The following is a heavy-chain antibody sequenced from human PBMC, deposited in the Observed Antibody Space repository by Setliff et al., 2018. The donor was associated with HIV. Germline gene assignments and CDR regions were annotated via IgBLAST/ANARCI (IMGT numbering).Heavy chain of an antibody. Sequence: SETLSLTCTVTGGSISSGGFYWTWIRQHPGKGLEWIGYIYNSASTSYNPSLKSRVTISVDTSKNQFSLKLSSVTAADTAVYYCARHSPSDYWGQGNLVTVSS. CDR2: IYNSAST. CDR3: ARHSPSDY. J-gene: IGHJ4*02. CDR1: GGSISSGGFY. V-gene: IGHV4-61*08.